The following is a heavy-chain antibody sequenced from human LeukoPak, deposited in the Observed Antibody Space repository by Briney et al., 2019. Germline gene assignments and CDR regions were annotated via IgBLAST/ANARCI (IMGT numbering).Heavy chain of an antibody. CDR3: ARIRPGGYMDV. V-gene: IGHV3-48*01. J-gene: IGHJ6*03. Sequence: GGSLRLSCAASGFTFSSYSMNWVRQAPGKGLEWVSYISSSSSTIYYADSVKGRFTFSRDNAKNSLYLQMNSLGADDTAVYYCARIRPGGYMDVGGKGTTVTVSS. D-gene: IGHD1-1*01. CDR1: GFTFSSYS. CDR2: ISSSSSTI.